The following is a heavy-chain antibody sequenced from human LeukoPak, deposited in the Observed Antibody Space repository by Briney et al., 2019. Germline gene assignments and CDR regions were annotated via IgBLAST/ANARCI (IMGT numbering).Heavy chain of an antibody. V-gene: IGHV3-21*01. D-gene: IGHD3-10*01. Sequence: GGSLRLSCAASGFTFSSYSMNWVRQAPGKGLEWVSSISSSSSYIYYADSVKGRFTISRDNAKNSLYLRMNSLRAEDTAVYYCARDGRGLGNYFDYWGQGTLVTVSS. CDR1: GFTFSSYS. J-gene: IGHJ4*02. CDR2: ISSSSSYI. CDR3: ARDGRGLGNYFDY.